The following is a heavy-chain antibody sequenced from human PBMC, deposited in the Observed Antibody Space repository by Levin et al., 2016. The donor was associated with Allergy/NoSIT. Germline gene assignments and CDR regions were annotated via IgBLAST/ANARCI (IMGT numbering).Heavy chain of an antibody. Sequence: WIRQPPGKGPVWIGHVYYSGSTGYNPTLKSRVTISVDTSKNQISLKLSSVTAADTAIYYCARSYCGGDCYSLRFGGMDVWGQGTTVTVSS. D-gene: IGHD2-21*02. CDR3: ARSYCGGDCYSLRFGGMDV. V-gene: IGHV4-59*01. J-gene: IGHJ6*02. CDR2: VYYSGST.